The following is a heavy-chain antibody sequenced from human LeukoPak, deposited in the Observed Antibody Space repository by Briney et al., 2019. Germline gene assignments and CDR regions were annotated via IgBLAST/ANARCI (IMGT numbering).Heavy chain of an antibody. D-gene: IGHD3-3*01. CDR1: GFTFSSHA. V-gene: IGHV3-23*01. J-gene: IGHJ4*02. CDR3: ARDPGVVAFHYFDF. Sequence: GESLRLSCVASGFTFSSHAMAWVRQAPGKGLEWVSAIGGRGGSTYYADSVKGRFTISRDNSKNTLYLQMNSLRAEDTALYSCARDPGVVAFHYFDFWGQGTLVTVSS. CDR2: IGGRGGST.